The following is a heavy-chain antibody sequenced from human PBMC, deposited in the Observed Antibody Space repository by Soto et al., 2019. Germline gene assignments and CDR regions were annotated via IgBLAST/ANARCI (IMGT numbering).Heavy chain of an antibody. Sequence: QVQLVQSGAEVKKPGASVKVSCEASGYTFIDYYMHWVRQAPGQGFEWMGRISPKSGGTNYAQKVQGRVTMTWDTSLNTAYMELSSLMFEDTAVYYCAGPPGYICDWYYFDLWGQGTLVTVSS. V-gene: IGHV1-2*02. CDR1: GYTFIDYY. CDR3: AGPPGYICDWYYFDL. J-gene: IGHJ4*02. CDR2: ISPKSGGT. D-gene: IGHD3-9*01.